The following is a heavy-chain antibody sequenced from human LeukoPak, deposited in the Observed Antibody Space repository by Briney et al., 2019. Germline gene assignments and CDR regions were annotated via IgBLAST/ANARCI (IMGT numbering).Heavy chain of an antibody. Sequence: SCKASGGTFSSSSYYWGWIRQPPGKGLKWIGSIYYSGSTYYNPSLKSRVTISVDTSKNQFSLKLSSVTAADTAVYYCARSSGSWVDYWGQGTLVTVSS. D-gene: IGHD3-10*01. J-gene: IGHJ4*02. CDR3: ARSSGSWVDY. V-gene: IGHV4-39*07. CDR2: IYYSGST. CDR1: GGTFSSSSYY.